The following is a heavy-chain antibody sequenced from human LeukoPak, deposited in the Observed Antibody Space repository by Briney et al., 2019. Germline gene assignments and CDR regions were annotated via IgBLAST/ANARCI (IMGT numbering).Heavy chain of an antibody. CDR1: GYSINSAFY. CDR3: VRDGYYGSGSPGWFGP. Sequence: SETLSLTCTVSGYSINSAFYWAWIRMPPGKGLEWIGSVFHRGTTYYNSSLKSRVNISIDTSKNQFSLKLNSLTAEDTAMYYCVRDGYYGSGSPGWFGPGGPGTLVIVSA. V-gene: IGHV4-38-2*02. J-gene: IGHJ5*02. CDR2: VFHRGTT. D-gene: IGHD3-10*01.